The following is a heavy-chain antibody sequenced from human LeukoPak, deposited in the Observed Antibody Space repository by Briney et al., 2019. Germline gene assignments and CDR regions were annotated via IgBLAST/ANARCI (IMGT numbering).Heavy chain of an antibody. CDR3: ARGLGEGYPDY. V-gene: IGHV4-34*01. Sequence: PSETLSLTCAVYGGSFSGYYWSWIRQPPAKGREWSGEINHSGSTNYKPSLNSRVTISVETSKNKFSLKLSSVTAADTAVYYCARGLGEGYPDYWGQGTLVTVSS. CDR2: INHSGST. J-gene: IGHJ4*02. D-gene: IGHD5-24*01. CDR1: GGSFSGYY.